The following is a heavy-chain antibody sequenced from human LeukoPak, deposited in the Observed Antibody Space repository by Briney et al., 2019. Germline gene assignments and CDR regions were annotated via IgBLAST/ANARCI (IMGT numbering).Heavy chain of an antibody. CDR1: GGSISSYY. CDR3: ARGGGGGRSPASY. J-gene: IGHJ4*02. V-gene: IGHV4-59*07. Sequence: PSDTLSLTCTVSGGSISSYYWSWIRQPPAKGLEWMGQIYYSGSTNYNPSLKSRVTISVDTSKNQFSLKLNSVPAADTAVYYCARGGGGGRSPASYWGQGTLVTVSS. CDR2: IYYSGST. D-gene: IGHD3-16*01.